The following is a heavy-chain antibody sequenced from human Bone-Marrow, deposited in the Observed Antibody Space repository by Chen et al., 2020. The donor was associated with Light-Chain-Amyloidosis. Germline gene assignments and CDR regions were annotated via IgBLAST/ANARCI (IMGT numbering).Heavy chain of an antibody. D-gene: IGHD1-1*01. J-gene: IGHJ5*01. CDR2: IHGDASGV. CDR3: VRDLNEPFTGLYKGWFDS. V-gene: IGHV3-74*01. CDR1: GFTFSDYW. Sequence: EVQLVESGGGSVQPGGSLTLSCAASGFTFSDYWMHWVRQAPGKGLVWVSHIHGDASGVSYADSVKGRFTISRDNARNTLYLQMNSLRAEDTAVYFCVRDLNEPFTGLYKGWFDSWGRGTQVTVSS.